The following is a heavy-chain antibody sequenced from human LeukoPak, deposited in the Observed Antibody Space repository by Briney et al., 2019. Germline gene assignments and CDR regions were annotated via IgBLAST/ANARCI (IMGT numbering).Heavy chain of an antibody. CDR2: INPNSGGT. D-gene: IGHD3-3*01. V-gene: IGHV1-2*02. J-gene: IGHJ4*02. CDR1: GYTFTGYY. CDR3: ARVSTVLRSSNHPVKFDY. Sequence: ASVTVSCKASGYTFTGYYVHWVRQAPGQGLEWMGWINPNSGGTNYAQKFQGRVTMTRDTSISTAYMELSRLRSDDTAVYYCARVSTVLRSSNHPVKFDYWGQGTLVTVSS.